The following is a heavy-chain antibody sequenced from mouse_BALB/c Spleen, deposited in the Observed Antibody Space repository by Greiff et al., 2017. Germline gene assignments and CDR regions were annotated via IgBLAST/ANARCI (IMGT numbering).Heavy chain of an antibody. CDR1: GYTFTDYA. CDR3: ARFPAYYGNFFAY. CDR2: ISTYYGDA. D-gene: IGHD2-10*01. J-gene: IGHJ3*01. V-gene: IGHV1S137*01. Sequence: QVQLQQSGAELVRPGVSVKISCKGSGYTFTDYAMHWVKQSHAKSLEWIGVISTYYGDASYNQKFKGKATMTVDKSSSTAYMELARLTSVDSAIYYCARFPAYYGNFFAYWGQGTLVTVSA.